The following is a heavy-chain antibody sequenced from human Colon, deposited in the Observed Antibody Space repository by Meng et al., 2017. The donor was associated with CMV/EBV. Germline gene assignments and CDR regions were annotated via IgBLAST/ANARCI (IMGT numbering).Heavy chain of an antibody. Sequence: QINLKEFCPTLLKPTQTLTPTCTCSGFSISTIGMGLGWIRQPPGKALEWLGVIYWDDDKRYSPSLKSRLTITKDTSKNQVVLTMTNLDPLDTATYYCAHRPYGSGSYFFDYWGQGTLVTVSS. V-gene: IGHV2-5*02. D-gene: IGHD3-10*01. CDR2: IYWDDDK. CDR1: GFSISTIGMG. CDR3: AHRPYGSGSYFFDY. J-gene: IGHJ4*02.